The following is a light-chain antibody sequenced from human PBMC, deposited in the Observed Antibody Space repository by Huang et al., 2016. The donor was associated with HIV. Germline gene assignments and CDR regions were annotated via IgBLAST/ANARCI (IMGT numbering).Light chain of an antibody. CDR3: QQRSNWPPWT. CDR2: ATS. CDR1: QSVSSD. V-gene: IGKV3-11*01. J-gene: IGKJ1*01. Sequence: EIVLTQSPATLYLSPGERATLSCRASQSVSSDLAWYQQKPGQAPGLLIYATSSRATGLPPRFSGSGSGTDFTLTIISLEPEDFAVYYCQQRSNWPPWTFGQGTKVEIK.